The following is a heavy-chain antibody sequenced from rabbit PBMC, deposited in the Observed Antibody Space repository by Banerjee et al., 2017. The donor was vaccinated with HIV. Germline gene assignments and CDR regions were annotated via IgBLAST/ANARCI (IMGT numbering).Heavy chain of an antibody. CDR3: ARGSSGYYNL. CDR2: INTSSGNT. V-gene: IGHV1S45*01. Sequence: QEQLEESGGDLVKPEGSLTLTCTASGFSLSNKYVMCWVRQAPGKGLEWIACINTSSGNTVYATWAKGRFTISKTSWTTVTLQMTSLTAADTASYFCARGSSGYYNLWGPGTLVTVS. D-gene: IGHD1-1*01. CDR1: GFSLSNKYV. J-gene: IGHJ4*01.